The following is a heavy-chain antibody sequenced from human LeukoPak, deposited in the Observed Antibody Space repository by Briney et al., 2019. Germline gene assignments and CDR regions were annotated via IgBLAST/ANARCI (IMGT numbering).Heavy chain of an antibody. Sequence: ASVKVSCKASGYTFTSYGINWVRQAPGQGLEWMGWISAYNGNTNYAQKLQGRVTMTTDTSTSTAYMELRSLRSDDTAVYYCARENPGIAAAGTSDYWGQGTLVTVSS. J-gene: IGHJ4*02. D-gene: IGHD6-13*01. V-gene: IGHV1-18*01. CDR3: ARENPGIAAAGTSDY. CDR2: ISAYNGNT. CDR1: GYTFTSYG.